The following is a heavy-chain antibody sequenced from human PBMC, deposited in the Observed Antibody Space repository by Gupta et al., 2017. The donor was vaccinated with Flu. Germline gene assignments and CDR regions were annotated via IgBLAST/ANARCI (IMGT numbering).Heavy chain of an antibody. CDR2: IWYDGSNK. CDR1: FSNAG. Sequence: FSNAGMHWVRQAPGKGLEWVAVIWYDGSNKYYADSVKGRFTISRDNSKNTLYLQMNSLTAEDTAVYYCADIAVAANDASDIWGQGTMVTVSS. D-gene: IGHD6-19*01. V-gene: IGHV3-33*01. CDR3: ADIAVAANDASDI. J-gene: IGHJ3*02.